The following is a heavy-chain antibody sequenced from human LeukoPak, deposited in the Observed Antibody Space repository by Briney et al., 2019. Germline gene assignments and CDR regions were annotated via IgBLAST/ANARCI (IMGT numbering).Heavy chain of an antibody. CDR2: IRYDGSNK. Sequence: PGGSLRLSCAASGFTFSSYGMHWVRQAPGKGLEWVAFIRYDGSNKYYADSVKGRFTISRDNSKNTLYLQMNSLRAEDTAVYYCANTLGSSYSSSWSQGASDIWGQGTMVTVSS. D-gene: IGHD6-13*01. CDR3: ANTLGSSYSSSWSQGASDI. J-gene: IGHJ3*02. V-gene: IGHV3-30*02. CDR1: GFTFSSYG.